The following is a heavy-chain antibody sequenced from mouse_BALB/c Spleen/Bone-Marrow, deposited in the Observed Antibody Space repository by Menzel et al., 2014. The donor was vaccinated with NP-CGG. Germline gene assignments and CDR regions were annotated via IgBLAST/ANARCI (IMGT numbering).Heavy chain of an antibody. J-gene: IGHJ3*01. CDR3: ATHDGYYISFAY. CDR2: IWAGGST. CDR1: GFSLTSHG. V-gene: IGHV2-9*02. Sequence: VQLQQSGPGLVAPSQSLSITCTVSGFSLTSHGVHWVRQPPGKGLEWLGVIWAGGSTNYNSALMSRLSISKDNSKNQVFLKKNSLQTDDTAIYYCATHDGYYISFAYWGQGTLVTVSA. D-gene: IGHD2-3*01.